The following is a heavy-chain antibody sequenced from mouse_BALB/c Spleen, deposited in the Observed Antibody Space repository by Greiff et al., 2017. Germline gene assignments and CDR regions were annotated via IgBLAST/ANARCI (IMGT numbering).Heavy chain of an antibody. J-gene: IGHJ2*01. CDR3: ARDRGTGGSFDY. CDR2: ISSGGSYT. Sequence: EVQLVESGGGLVKPGGSLKLSCAASGFTFSSYAMSWVRQSPEKRLEWVAEISSGGSYTYYPDTVTGRFTISRDNAKNTLYLEMSGLRSEDTAMYYCARDRGTGGSFDYWGQGTTLTVSS. CDR1: GFTFSSYA. D-gene: IGHD3-1*01. V-gene: IGHV5-9-4*01.